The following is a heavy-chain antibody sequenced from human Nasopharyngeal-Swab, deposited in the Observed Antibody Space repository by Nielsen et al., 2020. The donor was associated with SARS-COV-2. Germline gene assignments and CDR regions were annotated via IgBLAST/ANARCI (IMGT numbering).Heavy chain of an antibody. CDR3: ARVNPVSGSYYDAFDI. CDR2: IRSKADNYAT. J-gene: IGHJ3*02. CDR1: GFTFSGPT. Sequence: GESLKISCAASGFTFSGPTMHWVRQASGKGLEWVGRIRSKADNYATAYAASVKGRFIISRDDSKNTAYLQMNSLKTEDTAVYYCARVNPVSGSYYDAFDIWGQGTMVTVSS. V-gene: IGHV3-73*01. D-gene: IGHD1-26*01.